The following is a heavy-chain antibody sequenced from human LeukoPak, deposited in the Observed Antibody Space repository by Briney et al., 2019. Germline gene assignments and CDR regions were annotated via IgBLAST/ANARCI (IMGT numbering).Heavy chain of an antibody. CDR2: INPNSGGT. D-gene: IGHD6-6*01. J-gene: IGHJ4*02. CDR3: ARAQLDGRNFDY. Sequence: ASVKVSCKASGYTLTGYYMHWVRQAPGQGLEWMGWINPNSGGTNYAQKFQGRVTMTRDTSISTAYMELSRLRSDDTAVYYCARAQLDGRNFDYWGQGTLVTVSS. CDR1: GYTLTGYY. V-gene: IGHV1-2*02.